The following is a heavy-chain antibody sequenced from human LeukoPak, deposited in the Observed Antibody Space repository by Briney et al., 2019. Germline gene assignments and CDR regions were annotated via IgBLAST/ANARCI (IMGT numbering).Heavy chain of an antibody. CDR1: GASISNYY. V-gene: IGHV4-4*07. J-gene: IGHJ5*02. CDR2: IYTSGST. CDR3: ARARQNPYFEERRRGNWFDP. Sequence: SETLSLTCTVSGASISNYYWSWLRQPAGKGLEWIGRIYTSGSTNYNPSLKSRVTISVDTSKNQFSLKMSSVTAADTAVYYCARARQNPYFEERRRGNWFDPWGQGTLVTVSS. D-gene: IGHD3-9*01.